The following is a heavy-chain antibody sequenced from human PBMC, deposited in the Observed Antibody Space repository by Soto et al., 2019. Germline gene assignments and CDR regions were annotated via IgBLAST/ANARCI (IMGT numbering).Heavy chain of an antibody. Sequence: SETLSLTCTVSGGSISSGDYYWSWIRQPPGKGLEWIGYIYYSGSTYYNPSLKSRVTISVNTSKNQFSLKLSSVTAADTAVYYCASARGSGSYYNPYYYYGMDVWGQGTTVTVSS. J-gene: IGHJ6*02. CDR1: GGSISSGDYY. V-gene: IGHV4-30-4*01. CDR3: ASARGSGSYYNPYYYYGMDV. CDR2: IYYSGST. D-gene: IGHD3-10*01.